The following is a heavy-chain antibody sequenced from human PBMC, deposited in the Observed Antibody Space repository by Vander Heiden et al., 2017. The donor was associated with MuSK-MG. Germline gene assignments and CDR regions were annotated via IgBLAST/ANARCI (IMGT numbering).Heavy chain of an antibody. V-gene: IGHV1-69*10. CDR2: IMPIRGIA. D-gene: IGHD5-18*01. CDR1: GGTFSSYA. Sequence: QVQRVQSGAEVKKPGSSVKVSCKASGGTFSSYAISWVAQAPGKGLEWMGGIMPIRGIANYAQKFQGRVTITADKSTSTAYMELSSLRSEDTAVYYCARDFGHEGDSYGLNFDYWGQGTLVTVYS. J-gene: IGHJ4*02. CDR3: ARDFGHEGDSYGLNFDY.